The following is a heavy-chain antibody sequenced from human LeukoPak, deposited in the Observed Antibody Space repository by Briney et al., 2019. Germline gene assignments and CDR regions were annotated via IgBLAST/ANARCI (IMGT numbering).Heavy chain of an antibody. D-gene: IGHD3-10*01. V-gene: IGHV3-30-3*01. J-gene: IGHJ3*02. CDR3: ASELRGSGSYYTTLPDAFDI. Sequence: GGSLRLSCAASGFTFSSYAMHWVRQAPGKGLEWVAVISYDGSNKYYADSVKGRFTISRDNSKNTLYLQMNSLRAEDTAVYYCASELRGSGSYYTTLPDAFDIWGQGTMVTVSS. CDR2: ISYDGSNK. CDR1: GFTFSSYA.